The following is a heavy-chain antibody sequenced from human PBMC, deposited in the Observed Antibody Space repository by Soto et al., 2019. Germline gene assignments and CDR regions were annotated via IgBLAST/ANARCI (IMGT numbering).Heavy chain of an antibody. J-gene: IGHJ6*02. D-gene: IGHD5-12*01. Sequence: QVQLVQSGAEVKKPGSSVKVSCKASGGTFSSYAISWVRQAPGQGLEWMGGIIPIFGTANYAQKFQGRVTSTADESTSTAYMELSSLRSEDTAVYYCARGIVDKMDYYYYYGMDVWGQGTTVTVSS. V-gene: IGHV1-69*01. CDR3: ARGIVDKMDYYYYYGMDV. CDR2: IIPIFGTA. CDR1: GGTFSSYA.